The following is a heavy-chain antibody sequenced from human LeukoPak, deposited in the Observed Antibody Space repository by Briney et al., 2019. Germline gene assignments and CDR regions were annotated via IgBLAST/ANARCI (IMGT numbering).Heavy chain of an antibody. D-gene: IGHD3-3*01. CDR2: IKQDGSEK. CDR3: ARDRTYYDFWSGYEPLPYYFDY. Sequence: GSLRLSCAASGFTFSSYWMSWVRQAPGKGLEWVANIKQDGSEKYYVDSVKGRFTISRDNAKNSLYLQTNSLRAEDTAVYYCARDRTYYDFWSGYEPLPYYFDYWGQGTLVTVSS. V-gene: IGHV3-7*01. J-gene: IGHJ4*02. CDR1: GFTFSSYW.